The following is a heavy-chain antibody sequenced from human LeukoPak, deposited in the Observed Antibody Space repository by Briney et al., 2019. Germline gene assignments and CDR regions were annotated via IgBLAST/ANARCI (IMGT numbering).Heavy chain of an antibody. CDR1: GFTFSSYG. V-gene: IGHV3-33*01. J-gene: IGHJ4*02. Sequence: GGSLRLSCAASGFTFSSYGMHWVRQAPGKGLEWVAVIWYDGSNKYYADSVKGRLTISRDNSKNTLYLQMNSLRAEDTAVYYCARGQQWLDTYYFDYWGQGTLVTVSS. D-gene: IGHD6-19*01. CDR3: ARGQQWLDTYYFDY. CDR2: IWYDGSNK.